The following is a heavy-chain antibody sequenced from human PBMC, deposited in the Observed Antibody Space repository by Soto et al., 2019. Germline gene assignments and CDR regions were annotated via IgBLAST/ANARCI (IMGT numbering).Heavy chain of an antibody. D-gene: IGHD7-27*01. CDR3: ARGHTNWGSSGYWYFDL. CDR2: IIPILGIA. Sequence: ASVKVSCKASGGTFSSYTISWVRQAPGQGLEWMGRIIPILGIANYAQKFQGRVTITADKSTSTAYMELSSLRSEDTAVYYCARGHTNWGSSGYWYFDLWGRGTLVTVSS. J-gene: IGHJ2*01. V-gene: IGHV1-69*02. CDR1: GGTFSSYT.